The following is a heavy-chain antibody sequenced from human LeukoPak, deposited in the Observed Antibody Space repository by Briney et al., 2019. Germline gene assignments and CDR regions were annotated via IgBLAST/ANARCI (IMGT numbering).Heavy chain of an antibody. V-gene: IGHV1-46*01. CDR2: INPNDGNA. Sequence: ASVKVSCKASGYTFISYYMHWVRQAPGQGLEWMGIINPNDGNARYAQKFQGRVTMTRDTSTSTVYMELSSLRFEDTAVYYCARSLATCSGGSCYPRYWGQGTLVTVSS. J-gene: IGHJ4*02. CDR1: GYTFISYY. D-gene: IGHD2-15*01. CDR3: ARSLATCSGGSCYPRY.